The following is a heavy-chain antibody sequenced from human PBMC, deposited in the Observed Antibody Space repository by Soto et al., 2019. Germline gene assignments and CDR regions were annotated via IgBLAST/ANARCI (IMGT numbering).Heavy chain of an antibody. J-gene: IGHJ3*02. Sequence: QVQLVHSGAEVKKPGSSVKVSCKASGGTFSSYTISWVRQAPGQGLEWMGRIIPILGIANYAQKFQGRVTITADKSTSTAYMELSSLRSEDTAVYYCARASSYYDILTGYYVHAFDIWGQGTMVTVSS. CDR3: ARASSYYDILTGYYVHAFDI. CDR2: IIPILGIA. CDR1: GGTFSSYT. D-gene: IGHD3-9*01. V-gene: IGHV1-69*02.